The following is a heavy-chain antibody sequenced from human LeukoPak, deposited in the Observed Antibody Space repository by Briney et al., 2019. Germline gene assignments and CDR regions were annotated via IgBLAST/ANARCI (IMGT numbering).Heavy chain of an antibody. J-gene: IGHJ3*02. V-gene: IGHV1-18*01. Sequence: GASVKASCKASGYTFTSYGISWVRQAPGQGLEWMGWISAYNGNTNYAQKLQGRVTMTTDTSTSTAYMELRSLRSDDTAVYYCARSYYDILTGAPNAFDIWGQGTMVTVSS. CDR3: ARSYYDILTGAPNAFDI. CDR1: GYTFTSYG. CDR2: ISAYNGNT. D-gene: IGHD3-9*01.